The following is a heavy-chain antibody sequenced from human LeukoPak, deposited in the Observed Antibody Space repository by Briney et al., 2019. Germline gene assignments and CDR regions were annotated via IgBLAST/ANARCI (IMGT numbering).Heavy chain of an antibody. CDR3: ARRSYYYDSSGYYYFDY. CDR2: ISYDGSNK. V-gene: IGHV3-30-3*01. D-gene: IGHD3-22*01. J-gene: IGHJ4*02. Sequence: GGSLRLSCAASGFTFSSYAMPWVRQAPGKGLEWVAVISYDGSNKYYADSGKGRLTISRDNSKNPLYLQMNRLRAEDTAVYYCARRSYYYDSSGYYYFDYWGQGTLVTVSS. CDR1: GFTFSSYA.